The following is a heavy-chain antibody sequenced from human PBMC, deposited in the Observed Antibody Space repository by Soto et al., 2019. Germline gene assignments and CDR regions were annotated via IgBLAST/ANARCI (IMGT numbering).Heavy chain of an antibody. J-gene: IGHJ5*02. D-gene: IGHD6-19*01. CDR1: GYTFTSYA. Sequence: QVQLVQSGTEVKKPGASVKVSCKASGYTFTSYALSWVRHAPGQGLVWMGWISTYNGNTNYAQNLQGRATMTTHISTNTAYMELRSLRSDDTAVYYCARVVGGIPVAGSWNWFDPWGQGTLVTVSS. CDR2: ISTYNGNT. V-gene: IGHV1-18*04. CDR3: ARVVGGIPVAGSWNWFDP.